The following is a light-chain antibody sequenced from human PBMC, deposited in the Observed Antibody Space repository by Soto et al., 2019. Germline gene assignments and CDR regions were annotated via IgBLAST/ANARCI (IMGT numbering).Light chain of an antibody. J-gene: IGKJ4*01. V-gene: IGKV3-11*01. CDR3: QQRSNWPLT. Sequence: EIVLTQSPATLSLSPGERATLSCRASHSISSYLGWYQQKPGQAPRLLISDSSNRATGVPARFRGNGSGTDFTLTISSHEPEDFSVYYCQQRSNWPLTFGGGTKVEIK. CDR2: DSS. CDR1: HSISSY.